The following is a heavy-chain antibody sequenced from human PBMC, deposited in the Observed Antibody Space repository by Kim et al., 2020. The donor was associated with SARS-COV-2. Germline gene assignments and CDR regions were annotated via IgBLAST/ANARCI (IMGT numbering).Heavy chain of an antibody. Sequence: ESVKGRFTISRDNSKNTLYLQMNSLRAEDTAVYYCAKGGGTVTTGYYFDYWGQGTLVTVSS. D-gene: IGHD4-17*01. V-gene: IGHV3-23*01. J-gene: IGHJ4*02. CDR3: AKGGGTVTTGYYFDY.